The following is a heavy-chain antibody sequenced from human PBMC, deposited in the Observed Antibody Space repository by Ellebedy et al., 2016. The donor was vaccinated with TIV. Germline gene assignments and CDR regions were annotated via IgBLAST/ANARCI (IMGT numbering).Heavy chain of an antibody. J-gene: IGHJ4*01. D-gene: IGHD2-21*02. V-gene: IGHV3-74*01. CDR3: STLSDTGY. CDR1: GCTFSRLW. CDR2: INGDGGFT. Sequence: GESLKISCGAAGCTFSRLWMHWSRQAPGKGLVWLSRINGDGGFTSHADFVKGRFTISRDNAKNTLYLQMNSLKAEDTAMYYCSTLSDTGYWGHGTLVTVSS.